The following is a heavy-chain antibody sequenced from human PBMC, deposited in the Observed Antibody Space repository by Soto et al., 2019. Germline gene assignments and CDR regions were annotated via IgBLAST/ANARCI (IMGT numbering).Heavy chain of an antibody. CDR3: ARDPIWFGEPGYYYYGMDV. Sequence: GGSLRLSCAASGFTFSSYAMHWVRQAPGKGLEWVAVISYDGSNKYYADSVKGRFTISRDNSKNTLYLQMNSLRAEDTAVYYCARDPIWFGEPGYYYYGMDVWGQGTTVTVSS. J-gene: IGHJ6*02. V-gene: IGHV3-30-3*01. D-gene: IGHD3-10*01. CDR1: GFTFSSYA. CDR2: ISYDGSNK.